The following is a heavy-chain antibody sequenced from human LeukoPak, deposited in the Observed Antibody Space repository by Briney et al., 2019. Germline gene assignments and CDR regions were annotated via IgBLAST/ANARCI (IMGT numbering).Heavy chain of an antibody. Sequence: GGSLRLSCAASGFTFNNYAMSWVRQAPGKGLEWVSTIGFGDDSAYYADSVKGRFTISRDNSKNTLYLQMNYLRAGDTAVYYCAKDPTSVGGRHDWLLDSWGQGTLVTVSS. CDR3: AKDPTSVGGRHDWLLDS. D-gene: IGHD3-9*01. CDR1: GFTFNNYA. J-gene: IGHJ5*02. CDR2: IGFGDDSA. V-gene: IGHV3-23*01.